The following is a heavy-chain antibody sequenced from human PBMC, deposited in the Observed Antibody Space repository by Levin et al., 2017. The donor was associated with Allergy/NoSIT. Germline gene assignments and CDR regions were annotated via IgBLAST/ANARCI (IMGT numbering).Heavy chain of an antibody. CDR1: GFSLSTSGVG. J-gene: IGHJ4*02. V-gene: IGHV2-5*01. CDR2: LYWNDDK. Sequence: SGPTLVKPTQTLTLTCTFSGFSLSTSGVGVGWIRQPPGKALEWLALLYWNDDKRYSPSLKSRLTISKDTSKNQVVLTMTNMDPVDTATYYCGHRRGRGFGELSIDYWGQGTLVTVSS. CDR3: GHRRGRGFGELSIDY. D-gene: IGHD3-10*01.